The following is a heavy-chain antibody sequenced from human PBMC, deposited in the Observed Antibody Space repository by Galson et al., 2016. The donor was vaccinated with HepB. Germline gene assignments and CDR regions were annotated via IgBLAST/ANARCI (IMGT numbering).Heavy chain of an antibody. V-gene: IGHV1-69*13. CDR3: ARDRRSGWFKEFDY. CDR2: IIPIFGTG. J-gene: IGHJ4*02. D-gene: IGHD6-13*01. Sequence: SVKVSCKASGGTFSNYGFSWVRQAPGQGLEWMGGIIPIFGTGNYAQKFQGRVTVTADESTSTVYMELSSLTSEDTAIYYCARDRRSGWFKEFDYWGQGTLVTVSS. CDR1: GGTFSNYG.